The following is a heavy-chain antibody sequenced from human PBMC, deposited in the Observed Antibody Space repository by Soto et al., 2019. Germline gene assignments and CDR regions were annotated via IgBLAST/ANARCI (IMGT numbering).Heavy chain of an antibody. D-gene: IGHD2-21*02. V-gene: IGHV3-9*01. J-gene: IGHJ2*01. CDR2: ISWNSGSI. Sequence: EVQLVESGGGLVQPGRSLRLSCAASGFTFDDYAMHWVRQAPGKGLEWVSGISWNSGSIGYADSVKGRFTISRDNAKNSLYLQMNSLRAEDTALYYCAKDIGSYGGNSAGDLWGRGTLVTVSS. CDR3: AKDIGSYGGNSAGDL. CDR1: GFTFDDYA.